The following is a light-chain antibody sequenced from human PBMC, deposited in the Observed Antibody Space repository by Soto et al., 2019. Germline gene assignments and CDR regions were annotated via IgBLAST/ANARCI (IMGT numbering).Light chain of an antibody. CDR2: DNN. CDR1: NSNIGSSY. J-gene: IGLJ3*02. V-gene: IGLV1-51*01. Sequence: QSVLTQPPSVSAAPGQKVTISCSGSNSNIGSSYVSWYQQLPGTAPKLLIYDNNKRPSGIPDRFSGSKSGTSATLGITGLQTGDEADYYCGTCDSSLSVVFGGGTKLTVL. CDR3: GTCDSSLSVV.